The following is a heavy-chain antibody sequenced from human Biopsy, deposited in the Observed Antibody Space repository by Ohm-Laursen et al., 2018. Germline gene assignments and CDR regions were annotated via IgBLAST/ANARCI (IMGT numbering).Heavy chain of an antibody. CDR2: ISYDGSGE. CDR3: ARDGKRWDYSTYFSWHFDL. CDR1: GFPFTSYA. J-gene: IGHJ2*01. D-gene: IGHD4-11*01. V-gene: IGHV3-30*04. Sequence: SLRLSCSASGFPFTSYAMHWVCQAPGTGLGWVAVISYDGSGENYADSLEGRFIISRDNPKNTVDLQMNSLRAEDTAVYFCARDGKRWDYSTYFSWHFDLWGRGTLVTVSS.